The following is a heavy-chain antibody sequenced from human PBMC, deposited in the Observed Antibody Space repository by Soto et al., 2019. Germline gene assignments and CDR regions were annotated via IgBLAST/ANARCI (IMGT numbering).Heavy chain of an antibody. D-gene: IGHD5-12*01. CDR3: AREASGYDF. J-gene: IGHJ1*01. Sequence: SVKVSCKASGGTLSSFGISWVRQAPGQGLEWMGGIIPVFGRPNYAQRFRCRLTITADESTNTSYMELIDLTSEDTAVYYCAREASGYDFWGQGTQVTVSS. CDR1: GGTLSSFG. V-gene: IGHV1-69*13. CDR2: IIPVFGRP.